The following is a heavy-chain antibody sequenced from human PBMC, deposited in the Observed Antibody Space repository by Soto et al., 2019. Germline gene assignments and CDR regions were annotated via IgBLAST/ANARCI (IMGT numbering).Heavy chain of an antibody. CDR2: VSKSGSDT. CDR3: AKSEDLRFMVFGVRYYGMDV. J-gene: IGHJ6*02. Sequence: GAAVRRSGAGCEGSVSSHGRRWVRQAQRKGLKWVSTVSKSGSDTYSADSVKGRFTISRDNSKNTLYLQMNSLRAEDTAVYYCAKSEDLRFMVFGVRYYGMDVWGQRTTLTVSS. CDR1: EGSVSSHG. V-gene: IGHV3-23*01. D-gene: IGHD3-3*01.